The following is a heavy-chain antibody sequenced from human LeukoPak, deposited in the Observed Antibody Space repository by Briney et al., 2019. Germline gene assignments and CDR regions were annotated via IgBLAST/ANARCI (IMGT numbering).Heavy chain of an antibody. D-gene: IGHD2-2*01. Sequence: SETLSVTCAVYGGSFSGYYWSWIRQPPGKGLEWIGEINHSGSTNYNPSLKSRVTISVDTSKNQSSLKLSSVTAADTAVYYCARGLSIVVVPVKSYYYYGMDVWGQGTTVTVSS. CDR2: INHSGST. CDR3: ARGLSIVVVPVKSYYYYGMDV. CDR1: GGSFSGYY. J-gene: IGHJ6*02. V-gene: IGHV4-34*01.